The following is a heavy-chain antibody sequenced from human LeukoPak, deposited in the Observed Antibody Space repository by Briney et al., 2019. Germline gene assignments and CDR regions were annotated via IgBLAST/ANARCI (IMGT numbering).Heavy chain of an antibody. V-gene: IGHV4-34*01. CDR1: GGSFSGYY. D-gene: IGHD5-12*01. Sequence: SETLSLTCAVYGGSFSGYYWSWIRQPPGKGLEWIGEINHSGSTNYNPSLKSRVTISVDTSKNQFSLKLSSVTAADTAVYYCARGPPGRWPRTLPYYFDYWGQGTLVTVSS. J-gene: IGHJ4*02. CDR2: INHSGST. CDR3: ARGPPGRWPRTLPYYFDY.